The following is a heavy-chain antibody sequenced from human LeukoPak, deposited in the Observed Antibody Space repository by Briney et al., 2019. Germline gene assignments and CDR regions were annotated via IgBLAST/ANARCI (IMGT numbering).Heavy chain of an antibody. CDR3: ARDGDYYDSSGYYYPSFDY. Sequence: GRSLRLSCAASGFTFSSYGMHWVRQAPGKGLEWVAVIWYDGSNKYYADSVKGRFTISRDNSKNTLYLQMNSLRAEDTAVYYCARDGDYYDSSGYYYPSFDYWGQGTLVTVSS. J-gene: IGHJ4*02. CDR1: GFTFSSYG. D-gene: IGHD3-22*01. V-gene: IGHV3-33*01. CDR2: IWYDGSNK.